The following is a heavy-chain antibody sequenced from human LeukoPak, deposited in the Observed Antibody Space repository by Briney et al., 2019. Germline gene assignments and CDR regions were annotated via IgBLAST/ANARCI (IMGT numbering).Heavy chain of an antibody. D-gene: IGHD3-9*01. CDR1: GGSINRYY. J-gene: IGHJ3*02. V-gene: IGHV4-59*08. Sequence: SETLSLTCTVSGGSINRYYWSWIRQPPGKGLEWIGYMFYSGSTNYNPSLKSRVTISVDTSKNQFSLKLSSVTAADTAVYYCARLQGPLLRYSSDDFDIWGQGTMVTVSS. CDR3: ARLQGPLLRYSSDDFDI. CDR2: MFYSGST.